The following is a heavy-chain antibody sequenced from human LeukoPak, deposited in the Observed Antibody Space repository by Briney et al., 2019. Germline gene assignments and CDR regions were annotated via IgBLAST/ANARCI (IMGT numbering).Heavy chain of an antibody. CDR1: GGSISSGGYY. CDR3: ARGRRDIVATKSYYFDY. J-gene: IGHJ4*02. CDR2: IYYSGST. D-gene: IGHD5-12*01. V-gene: IGHV4-31*03. Sequence: PSQTLSLTCTVSGGSISSGGYYWSWIRQHPEKGLEWIGYIYYSGSTYYNPSLKSRVTISVDTSKNQFSLKLSSVTAADTAVYYCARGRRDIVATKSYYFDYWGQGTLVTVSS.